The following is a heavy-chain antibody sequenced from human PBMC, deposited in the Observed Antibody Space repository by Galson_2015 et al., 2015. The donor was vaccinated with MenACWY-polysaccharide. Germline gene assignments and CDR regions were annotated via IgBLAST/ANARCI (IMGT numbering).Heavy chain of an antibody. CDR2: ISSSSSDI. V-gene: IGHV3-21*01. CDR1: GFTFSTYH. Sequence: SLRLSCAASGFTFSTYHMSWVRQAPGRGLEWVSSISSSSSDISYADSVKGRFTVSRDNANNSLYLQMNSLRAEDTAVYYCARAVHCSPTTCYSLSNYWGQGTLVTVSS. D-gene: IGHD2-2*01. CDR3: ARAVHCSPTTCYSLSNY. J-gene: IGHJ4*02.